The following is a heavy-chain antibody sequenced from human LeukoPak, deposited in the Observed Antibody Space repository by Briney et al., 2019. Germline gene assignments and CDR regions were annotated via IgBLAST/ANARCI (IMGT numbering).Heavy chain of an antibody. CDR2: ISGSGGST. D-gene: IGHD3-9*01. Sequence: PGGSLRLSCAASGFTFSSYGMHWVRQAPGKGLEWVSAISGSGGSTYYADSVKGRFTISRDNSKNTLYLQMNSLRAEDTAVYYCAKNPLQKYYDILTGYLNPHYFDYWGQGTLVTVSS. J-gene: IGHJ4*02. CDR1: GFTFSSYG. V-gene: IGHV3-23*01. CDR3: AKNPLQKYYDILTGYLNPHYFDY.